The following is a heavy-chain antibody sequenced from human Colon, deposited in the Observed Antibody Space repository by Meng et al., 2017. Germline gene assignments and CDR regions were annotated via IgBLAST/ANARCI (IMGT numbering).Heavy chain of an antibody. CDR1: GDPFTISS. D-gene: IGHD3-22*01. V-gene: IGHV1-69*08. J-gene: IGHJ4*02. CDR2: IIPVLNRP. CDR3: ERDESEDFDSSGYYSED. Sequence: QVQLVQSGAEVKKPGSSVKVSCKVSGDPFTISSFNWVRQAPGQGLEWMGRIIPVLNRPNYAQRFRGRVTITADKSTTTAYMELSSLRSEDTAVYYCERDESEDFDSSGYYSEDWGQGTLVTVSS.